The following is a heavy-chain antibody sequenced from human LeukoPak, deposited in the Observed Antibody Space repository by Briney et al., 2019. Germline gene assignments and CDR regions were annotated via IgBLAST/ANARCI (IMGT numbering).Heavy chain of an antibody. V-gene: IGHV3-73*01. D-gene: IGHD5-18*01. CDR3: TRHEGHSWGNDYYMDV. CDR2: IRSKANSYAI. CDR1: GFTFSGSA. J-gene: IGHJ6*03. Sequence: GGSLRLSCAASGFTFSGSAMHWVRQASGKGLEWVGRIRSKANSYAIAYAASVKGRFTISRDDSKNTAYLQMNSLKTEDTAVYYCTRHEGHSWGNDYYMDVWGKGTTVTVSS.